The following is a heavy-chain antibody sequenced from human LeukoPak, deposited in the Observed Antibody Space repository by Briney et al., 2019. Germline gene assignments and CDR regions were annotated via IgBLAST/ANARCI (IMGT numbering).Heavy chain of an antibody. J-gene: IGHJ6*02. CDR3: AGGSGSYLPDYYYYGMDV. V-gene: IGHV4-39*07. D-gene: IGHD3-10*01. CDR2: GDYSGGA. CDR1: GDSFSSVTDY. Sequence: SETLSLTCTVSGDSFSSVTDYWAWIRQPPGKGLEWIASGDYSGGAYYNPSLESRVAISADMSKNQFSLKLTSVTGADTAVYYCAGGSGSYLPDYYYYGMDVWGQGTTVTVSS.